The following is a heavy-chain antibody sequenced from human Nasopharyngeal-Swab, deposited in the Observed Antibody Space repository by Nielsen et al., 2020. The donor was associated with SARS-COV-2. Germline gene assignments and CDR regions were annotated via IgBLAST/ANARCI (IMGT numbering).Heavy chain of an antibody. V-gene: IGHV1-69*13. CDR2: IMPMFGTT. J-gene: IGHJ4*02. Sequence: SVKVSCKAPGVTFSGYGISWVRQAPGQGLEWVGGIMPMFGTTGYAQKFQGRVTITADVHATTAYMDLSSLTPEDSAVYYCARSLNYYPSYFDSWGQGSLVTVSS. CDR1: GVTFSGYG. D-gene: IGHD3-10*01. CDR3: ARSLNYYPSYFDS.